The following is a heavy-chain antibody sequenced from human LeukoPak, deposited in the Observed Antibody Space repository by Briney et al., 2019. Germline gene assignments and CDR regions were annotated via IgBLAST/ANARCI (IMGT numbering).Heavy chain of an antibody. V-gene: IGHV1-2*02. CDR3: ARGEYSSSWYKTNWFDP. Sequence: ASVKVSRKASGYTFTGYYMHWVRQAPGQGLEWMGWINPNSGGTNYAQKFQGRVTMTRDTSISTAYMELSRLRSDDTAVYYCARGEYSSSWYKTNWFDPWGQGTLVTVSS. CDR1: GYTFTGYY. J-gene: IGHJ5*02. CDR2: INPNSGGT. D-gene: IGHD6-13*01.